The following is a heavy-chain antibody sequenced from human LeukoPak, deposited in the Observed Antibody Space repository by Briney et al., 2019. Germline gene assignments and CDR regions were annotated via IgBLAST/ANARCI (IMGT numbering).Heavy chain of an antibody. CDR3: AKEMVSQDAFDI. Sequence: GGTLRLSCAASGFTFSSYGMSWVRQAPGKGLEWVSAISGSGGSTYYADSVKGRFTISRDNSKNTLYLQMNSLRAEDTAVYYCAKEMVSQDAFDIWGQGTMVTVSS. J-gene: IGHJ3*02. V-gene: IGHV3-23*01. CDR1: GFTFSSYG. D-gene: IGHD6-13*01. CDR2: ISGSGGST.